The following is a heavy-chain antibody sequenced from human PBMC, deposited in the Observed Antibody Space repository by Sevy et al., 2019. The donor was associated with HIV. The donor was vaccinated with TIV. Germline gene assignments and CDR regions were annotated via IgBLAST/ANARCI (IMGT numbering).Heavy chain of an antibody. Sequence: GGSLRFSCAASGFTFSSYAMSWVRQAPGKGLEWVSPISGTGSITYYADSVRGRFTISRDNSNNILYLQMNSLRAEDKAVYFCAKGSHNTGWFPDYRGQGTLVTVSS. CDR1: GFTFSSYA. V-gene: IGHV3-23*01. J-gene: IGHJ4*02. CDR2: ISGTGSIT. CDR3: AKGSHNTGWFPDY. D-gene: IGHD6-19*01.